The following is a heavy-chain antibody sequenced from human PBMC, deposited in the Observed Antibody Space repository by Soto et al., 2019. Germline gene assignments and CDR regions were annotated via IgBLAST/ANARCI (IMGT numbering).Heavy chain of an antibody. D-gene: IGHD3-16*02. J-gene: IGHJ4*02. CDR3: ARAITFGGVIVRFDY. Sequence: PPETWSLTCAVYGGSFSGYYGSWFRQPPGKGLEGIGEINHSGSTNYNPSLKSRVTISVGTSKNQFSLKLSSVTAADTAVYYCARAITFGGVIVRFDYWGQGTLVTVSS. V-gene: IGHV4-34*01. CDR1: GGSFSGYY. CDR2: INHSGST.